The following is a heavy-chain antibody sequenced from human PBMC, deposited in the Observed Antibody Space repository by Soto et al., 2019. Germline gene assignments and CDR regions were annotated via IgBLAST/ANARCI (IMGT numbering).Heavy chain of an antibody. CDR2: ISPKSGGT. J-gene: IGHJ4*02. V-gene: IGHV1-2*02. CDR3: ARPPGYISDWYYFDL. Sequence: QVQLVQSGAEVKKPGASVKVSCEASGYTFIDYYMHWVRQAPGQGFAWMGRISPKSGGTNYAQKFQGRVTMTWDTSLNTAYMQLSSLMSEDTAVYYCARPPGYISDWYYFDLWGQGTLVTVSS. CDR1: GYTFIDYY. D-gene: IGHD6-19*01.